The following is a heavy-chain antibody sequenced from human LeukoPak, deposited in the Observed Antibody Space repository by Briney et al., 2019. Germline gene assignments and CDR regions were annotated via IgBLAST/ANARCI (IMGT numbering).Heavy chain of an antibody. V-gene: IGHV3-15*01. D-gene: IGHD1-14*01. Sequence: GGSLRLSCAASGFTFSNAWMSWVRQAPGKGLEWVGRIKSKTDGGTTDYAAPVKGRFTISREDSKNTPYLQMNSLKTEDTAVYYCTTDPELGDYYFDYWGQGTLVTVSS. J-gene: IGHJ4*02. CDR2: IKSKTDGGTT. CDR3: TTDPELGDYYFDY. CDR1: GFTFSNAW.